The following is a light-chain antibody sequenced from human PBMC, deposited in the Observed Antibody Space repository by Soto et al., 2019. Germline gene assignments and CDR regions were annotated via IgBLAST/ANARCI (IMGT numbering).Light chain of an antibody. CDR3: QQRSSWPLT. CDR2: DAS. Sequence: EIVLTQSPATLSLSPGETATLSCRASQSVSSSLAWYQQKPGQTPRLLIYDASNRATGIPARFSGSGSVTDFTLTVSSLEPEDFAVYYRQQRSSWPLTFGGGTKVELK. J-gene: IGKJ4*01. CDR1: QSVSSS. V-gene: IGKV3-11*01.